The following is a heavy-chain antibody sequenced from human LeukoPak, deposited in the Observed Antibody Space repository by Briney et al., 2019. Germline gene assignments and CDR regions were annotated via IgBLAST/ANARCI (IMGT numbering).Heavy chain of an antibody. J-gene: IGHJ4*02. CDR3: AAISYSGTWPVGY. CDR1: GFTFSLYA. CDR2: IRGGCDTT. Sequence: GWSQILSCASSGFTFSLYAMSGAREAPGEGVEGGSGIRGGCDTTYTAHSGRGRLTIPRDNPNHTPSLQMNTLPAEDTAVYYCAAISYSGTWPVGYWGQGTLVTVSS. V-gene: IGHV3-23*01. D-gene: IGHD6-25*01.